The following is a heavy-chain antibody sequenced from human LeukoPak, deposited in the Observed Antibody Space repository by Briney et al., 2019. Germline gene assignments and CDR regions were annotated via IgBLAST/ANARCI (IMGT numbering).Heavy chain of an antibody. D-gene: IGHD3-9*01. J-gene: IGHJ4*02. V-gene: IGHV4-59*08. CDR3: ATGFDWLLSFDY. CDR1: GGSISSYY. Sequence: SETLSLTCTVSGGSISSYYWSWIRQPPGKGLEWIGYIYYSGSTNYNPSLKSRVTISVDTSKNQFSLKLSSVTAADTAVYYCATGFDWLLSFDYWGQGTLVTVSS. CDR2: IYYSGST.